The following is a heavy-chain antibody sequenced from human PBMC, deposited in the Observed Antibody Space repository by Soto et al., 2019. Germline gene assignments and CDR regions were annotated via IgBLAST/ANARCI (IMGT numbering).Heavy chain of an antibody. J-gene: IGHJ5*02. CDR3: AHIPNYYQYNWFDP. CDR2: IYWDDDK. CDR1: GFSLSTSGVG. D-gene: IGHD3-10*01. Sequence: QITLKESGPTLVKPTQTLTLTCTFFGFSLSTSGVGVAWIRQPPGKALECLALIYWDDDKRYSPSLKSRLTIXXXTXQNQVVLTMTNMDPVDTATYYCAHIPNYYQYNWFDPWGQGTLVTVSS. V-gene: IGHV2-5*02.